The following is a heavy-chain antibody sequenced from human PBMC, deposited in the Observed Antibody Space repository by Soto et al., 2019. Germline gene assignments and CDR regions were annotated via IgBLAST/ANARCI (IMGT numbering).Heavy chain of an antibody. CDR3: ARSAPFDIYAITPVEF. V-gene: IGHV1-69*13. J-gene: IGHJ4*02. D-gene: IGHD3-9*01. Sequence: GASVKVSCKASGGTFSTHAIIWVRQAPGHGLEWMGGIIPISCTTYYTQKFQGRVTITADEHTSTAYMELRSLRSDDTAVYYCARSAPFDIYAITPVEFWGQGTLVTVSS. CDR2: IIPISCTT. CDR1: GGTFSTHA.